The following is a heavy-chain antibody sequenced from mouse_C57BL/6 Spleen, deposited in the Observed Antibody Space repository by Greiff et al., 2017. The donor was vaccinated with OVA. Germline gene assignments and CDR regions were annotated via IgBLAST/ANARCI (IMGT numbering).Heavy chain of an antibody. D-gene: IGHD1-1*01. CDR1: GFTFTDYY. V-gene: IGHV7-3*01. CDR2: IRNKANGYTT. CDR3: ARSYYDGSSYVGY. J-gene: IGHJ2*01. Sequence: EVKVEESGGGLVQPGGSLSLSCAASGFTFTDYYMSWVRQPPGKALEWLGFIRNKANGYTTEYSASVKGRFTISRDNSQSILYLQMNALRAEDRATDYGARSYYDGSSYVGYWGQGTTLTVSS.